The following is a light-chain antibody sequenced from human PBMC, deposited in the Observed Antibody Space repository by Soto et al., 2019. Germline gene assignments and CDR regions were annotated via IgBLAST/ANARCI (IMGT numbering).Light chain of an antibody. CDR3: SSYTSSSILYV. V-gene: IGLV2-14*01. CDR2: EVS. Sequence: QSALTQPASVSGSPGQSITISCTGTSSDVGGYNYVSWYQQHPGKAPKLMIYEVSNRPSGVSNRFSGSKSGNTASLTISGLQAEDEADYDCSSYTSSSILYVFGTGTKVTVL. J-gene: IGLJ1*01. CDR1: SSDVGGYNY.